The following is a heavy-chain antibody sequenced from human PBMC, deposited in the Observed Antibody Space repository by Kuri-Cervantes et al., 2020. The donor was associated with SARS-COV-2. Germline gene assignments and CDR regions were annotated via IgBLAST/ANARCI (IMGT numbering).Heavy chain of an antibody. D-gene: IGHD2-21*01. Sequence: SQTLSLTCAVYGGSFSGYYWSWIRRPPGKGLEWIGEINHSGSTNYNPSLKSRVTISVDTSKNQFSLKLSSVTAADTAVYYCMRGWLFGYWGQGTLVTVSS. CDR3: MRGWLFGY. J-gene: IGHJ4*02. V-gene: IGHV4-34*01. CDR2: INHSGST. CDR1: GGSFSGYY.